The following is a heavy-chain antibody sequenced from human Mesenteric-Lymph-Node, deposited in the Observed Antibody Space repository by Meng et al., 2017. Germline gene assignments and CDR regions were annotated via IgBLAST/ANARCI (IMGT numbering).Heavy chain of an antibody. CDR3: ARLPTGFPNWFDP. D-gene: IGHD1-1*01. V-gene: IGHV4-39*07. J-gene: IGHJ5*02. CDR2: IYYSGST. Sequence: SETLSLTCTVSADSISNFYWSWIRQPPGKGLEWIGSIYYSGSTYYNPSLKSRVTISVDTSRNQFSLKLSSVTAADTALYYCARLPTGFPNWFDPWGQGTLVTVSS. CDR1: ADSISNFY.